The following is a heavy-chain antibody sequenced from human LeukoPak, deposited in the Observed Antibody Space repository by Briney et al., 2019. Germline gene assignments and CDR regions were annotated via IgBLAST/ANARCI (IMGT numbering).Heavy chain of an antibody. V-gene: IGHV3-23*01. CDR1: GFTFSSYG. CDR2: ISGSGGST. Sequence: PGGSLRLSCAASGFTFSSYGMSWVRQAPGKGLEGVSAISGSGGSTYYADSVKGRFTISRDNSKNTLYLQMNSLRAEDTAVYYCAKSPQIPYCSSTSCYATFDYWGQGTLVTVSS. CDR3: AKSPQIPYCSSTSCYATFDY. J-gene: IGHJ4*02. D-gene: IGHD2-2*01.